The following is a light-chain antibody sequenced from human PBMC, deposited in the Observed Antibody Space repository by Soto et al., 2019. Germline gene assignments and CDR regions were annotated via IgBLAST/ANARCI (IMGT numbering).Light chain of an antibody. Sequence: QSALTQPASVSGSPGQSITISCTGTSSDVGSYNLVSWYQQHPGKAPKLIICEVTKRPSGVSSRFSGSKSGNTASLTISGIQAEDETDYSCCSYASNRTYVFGTGTKVTVL. CDR3: CSYASNRTYV. CDR2: EVT. V-gene: IGLV2-23*02. CDR1: SSDVGSYNL. J-gene: IGLJ1*01.